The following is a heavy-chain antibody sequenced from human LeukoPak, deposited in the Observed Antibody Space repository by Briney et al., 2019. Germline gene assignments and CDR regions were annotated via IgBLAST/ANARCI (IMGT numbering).Heavy chain of an antibody. CDR2: INWNGAWT. Sequence: GGSLRLPCAASGFKFDDYGMSWVRQAPGKGLEWVCDINWNGAWTGYADSVKGRFTISRDNAKNSLYLQMNSLRAEDTALYHCAGYYYDSSRGFDLWGQGTLVTVSA. V-gene: IGHV3-20*01. J-gene: IGHJ5*02. CDR1: GFKFDDYG. D-gene: IGHD3-22*01. CDR3: AGYYYDSSRGFDL.